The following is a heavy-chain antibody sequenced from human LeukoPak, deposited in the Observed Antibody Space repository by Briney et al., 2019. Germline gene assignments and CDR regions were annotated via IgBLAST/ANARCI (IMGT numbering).Heavy chain of an antibody. CDR3: VNVGQRYRFWRFAY. CDR1: GFSFSDSA. J-gene: IGHJ4*02. D-gene: IGHD3-3*01. V-gene: IGHV3-23*01. Sequence: GESLRLSCVASGFSFSDSAMSWIRQSPGKGLEWVSSISGSGGSTYYADSVKGRSTISRDNSKNTLFLQVNSLRAEDMGRYYCVNVGQRYRFWRFAYWGQGTLFAVSS. CDR2: ISGSGGST.